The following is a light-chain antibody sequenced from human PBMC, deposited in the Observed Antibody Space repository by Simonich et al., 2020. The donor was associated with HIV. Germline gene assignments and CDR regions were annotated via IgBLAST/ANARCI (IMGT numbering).Light chain of an antibody. Sequence: EIVLTQSPGTLSLSPGERATLSCRASQSVSSTYLAWYQRKPGLAPRLLIYDASSRATGIPDRLSGSGSGTDFTLTISRLEPEDFAVYYCQQYGSSPPRFGGGTKVEIK. CDR2: DAS. V-gene: IGKV3D-20*01. J-gene: IGKJ4*01. CDR1: QSVSSTY. CDR3: QQYGSSPPR.